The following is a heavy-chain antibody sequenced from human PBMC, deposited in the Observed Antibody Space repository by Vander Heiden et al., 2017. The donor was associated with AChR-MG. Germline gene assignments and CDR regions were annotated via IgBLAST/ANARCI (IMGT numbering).Heavy chain of an antibody. J-gene: IGHJ4*02. Sequence: QVQLVQSGAEVKKPGASVTVSCTASGYTFTGYYMHWVRQAPGQGLEWMGWINPNSGGTNYAQKFQGRVTMTRDTSISTAYMELSRLRSDDTAVYYCARPYYYDSSGYYGFDYWGQGTLVTVSS. D-gene: IGHD3-22*01. CDR3: ARPYYYDSSGYYGFDY. CDR2: INPNSGGT. V-gene: IGHV1-2*02. CDR1: GYTFTGYY.